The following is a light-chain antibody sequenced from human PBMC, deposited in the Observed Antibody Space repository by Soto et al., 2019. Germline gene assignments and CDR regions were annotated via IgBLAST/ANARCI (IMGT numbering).Light chain of an antibody. V-gene: IGLV1-40*01. CDR1: SSNIGAGYD. J-gene: IGLJ3*02. CDR2: GNT. Sequence: QSVLTQPPSVSGAPGQRVTISCTGSSSNIGAGYDVHWYQQLPGTAPTLLISGNTDRPSGVPDRFSGSKSGISASLAITGLQTEDEADYYCQSFDRSLTAWVFGGGTKLTVL. CDR3: QSFDRSLTAWV.